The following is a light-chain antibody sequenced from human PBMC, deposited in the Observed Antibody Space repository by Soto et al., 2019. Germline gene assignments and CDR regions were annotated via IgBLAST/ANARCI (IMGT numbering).Light chain of an antibody. V-gene: IGKV1-39*01. J-gene: IGKJ1*01. Sequence: DIQMTQSPSSRSASVGDRVTITCRASQSISSYLNWYQKKPGKDPKILIYAASSLQSGVPSRFSGSGSGTDFNLTISSLQTEDFATYYCQQSYSTIRTFGQGTKLDIK. CDR3: QQSYSTIRT. CDR2: AAS. CDR1: QSISSY.